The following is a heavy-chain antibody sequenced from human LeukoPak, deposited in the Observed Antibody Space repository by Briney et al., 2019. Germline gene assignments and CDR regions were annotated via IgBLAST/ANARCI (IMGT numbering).Heavy chain of an antibody. CDR2: MNPNSGST. Sequence: ASVKVSCKASGYTFTSYDINWVRQATGQGLEWMGWMNPNSGSTGYAQKFQGRVTMTRNTSISTAYMELSSLRSEDTAVYYCARGPQDRFWSGYYKDYYYYYGMDVWGQGTTVTVSS. J-gene: IGHJ6*02. D-gene: IGHD3-3*01. CDR1: GYTFTSYD. CDR3: ARGPQDRFWSGYYKDYYYYYGMDV. V-gene: IGHV1-8*01.